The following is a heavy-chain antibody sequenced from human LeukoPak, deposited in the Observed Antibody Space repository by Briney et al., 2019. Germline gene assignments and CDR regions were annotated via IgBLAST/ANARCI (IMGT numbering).Heavy chain of an antibody. Sequence: HAGGSLRLSCAASGFTVTTNYMTWVRQAPGKGLEWVSIIYSGGYTDYADSVKGRFTISRDNSKNTLDLQMNSLRAEDTAVYYCARRLEYSGSKGVFDYWGQGTLVTVSS. CDR1: GFTVTTNY. CDR2: IYSGGYT. D-gene: IGHD1-26*01. J-gene: IGHJ4*02. CDR3: ARRLEYSGSKGVFDY. V-gene: IGHV3-66*01.